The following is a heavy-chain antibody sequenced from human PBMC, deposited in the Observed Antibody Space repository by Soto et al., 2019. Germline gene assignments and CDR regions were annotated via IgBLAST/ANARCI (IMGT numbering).Heavy chain of an antibody. Sequence: QVQLEESGPGLVKPSETLSLNCIVSGGSLSTYLWSWIRQPPGKGLEWIGAVYYNGSANYNPSLNSRVSISVDTSKDHLSLTLRSATAADTAVYYCSRSFFPWGRGTLVTGSS. CDR1: GGSLSTYL. J-gene: IGHJ5*02. CDR3: SRSFFP. CDR2: VYYNGSA. V-gene: IGHV4-59*01.